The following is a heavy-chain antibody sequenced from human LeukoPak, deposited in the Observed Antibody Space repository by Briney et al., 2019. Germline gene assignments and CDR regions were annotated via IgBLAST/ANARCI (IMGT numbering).Heavy chain of an antibody. CDR1: GFTFSSYA. CDR3: AKRARTYYYDSSGPGGAFDI. Sequence: AGGSLRLSCAASGFTFSSYAMTWVRQAPGKGLEWVSAISGSGDSTYYADSVKGRFTISRDNSKNTLYLQMNSLRAEDTAVYYWAKRARTYYYDSSGPGGAFDIGGQGKMVTVSS. CDR2: ISGSGDST. D-gene: IGHD3-22*01. V-gene: IGHV3-23*01. J-gene: IGHJ3*02.